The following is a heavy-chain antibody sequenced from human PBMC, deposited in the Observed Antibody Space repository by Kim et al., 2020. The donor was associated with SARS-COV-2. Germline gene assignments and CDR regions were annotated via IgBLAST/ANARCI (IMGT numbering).Heavy chain of an antibody. J-gene: IGHJ4*02. CDR2: ISSSSNYI. CDR3: GRLHSGSYIDY. D-gene: IGHD1-26*01. V-gene: IGHV3-21*01. Sequence: GGSLRLSCVDSGFTFSTYSMNWVRQAPGKGLEWVASISSSSNYIYYADSVKGRFTISRDNAKSSLFLQMNSLRVEDTAVYYCGRLHSGSYIDYWGQGTLVTVSS. CDR1: GFTFSTYS.